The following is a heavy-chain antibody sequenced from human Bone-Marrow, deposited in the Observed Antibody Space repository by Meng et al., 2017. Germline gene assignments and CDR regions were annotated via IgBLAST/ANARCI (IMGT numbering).Heavy chain of an antibody. V-gene: IGHV2-5*02. D-gene: IGHD3-3*01. CDR1: GFSLSTSGVG. J-gene: IGHJ5*02. Sequence: HIPFKGSGPPLGHPPQTLTLTCTFSGFSLSTSGVGVGWIRQPPGKALEWLALIYWDDDKRYSPSLKSRLTITRDTSKNQVVLTMTNMDPVDTATYYCAHRYYDFWSGYYTGSFENWFDPWGQGTLVTVSS. CDR2: IYWDDDK. CDR3: AHRYYDFWSGYYTGSFENWFDP.